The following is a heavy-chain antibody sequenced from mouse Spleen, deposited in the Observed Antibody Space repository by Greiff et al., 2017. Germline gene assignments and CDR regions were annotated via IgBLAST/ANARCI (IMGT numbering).Heavy chain of an antibody. Sequence: VKLMESGPELVKPGASVKISCKASGYAFSSSWMNWVKQRPGKGLEWIGRIYPGDGDTNYNGKFKGKATLTADKSSSTAYMQLSSLTSEDSAVYFCARAPRQLGSFDYWGQGTTLTGSS. J-gene: IGHJ2*01. D-gene: IGHD3-2*01. CDR2: IYPGDGDT. V-gene: IGHV1-82*01. CDR3: ARAPRQLGSFDY. CDR1: GYAFSSSW.